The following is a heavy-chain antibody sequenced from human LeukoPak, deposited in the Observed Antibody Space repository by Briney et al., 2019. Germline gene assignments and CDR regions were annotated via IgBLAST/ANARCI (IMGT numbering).Heavy chain of an antibody. CDR3: AGVFGSAGATEL. V-gene: IGHV1-69*04. CDR1: GGTFSSYA. Sequence: GASVKVSCKASGGTFSSYAISWVRQAPGQGLEWMGRIIPILGIANYAQKFQGRVTITADKSTSTAYMELSRLRSEDTAVYYCAGVFGSAGATELWGQGTLVTVSS. J-gene: IGHJ4*02. D-gene: IGHD1-26*01. CDR2: IIPILGIA.